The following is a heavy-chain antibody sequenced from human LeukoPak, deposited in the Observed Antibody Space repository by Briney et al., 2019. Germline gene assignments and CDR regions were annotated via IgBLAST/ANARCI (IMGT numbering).Heavy chain of an antibody. J-gene: IGHJ4*02. D-gene: IGHD7-27*01. V-gene: IGHV3-21*01. CDR3: ARVHWDSYFDY. CDR1: GFTFSAHS. Sequence: PGGSLRLSCVASGFTFSAHSMTWVRQAPGKGLEWVSSHSSRRNNIYHADSVKHRLNIYRDNADNSLFLQMDRLRGEDTAVYYCARVHWDSYFDYWGQGVLVTVSS. CDR2: HSSRRNNI.